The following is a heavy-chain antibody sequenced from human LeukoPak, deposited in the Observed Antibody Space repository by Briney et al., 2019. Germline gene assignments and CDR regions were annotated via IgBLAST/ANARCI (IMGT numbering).Heavy chain of an antibody. V-gene: IGHV3-7*01. CDR2: IKQDGSEK. CDR3: ARGSRGLDDSDYFDY. CDR1: GFTFSRYW. J-gene: IGHJ4*02. D-gene: IGHD2-21*02. Sequence: GGSLRLSCAASGFTFSRYWMSWVRQAPGRGLEWVANIKQDGSEKYYVDSVKGRITISRDNAKNSPYLQMNSLRAEDTAVYYCARGSRGLDDSDYFDYWGQGTLVTVSS.